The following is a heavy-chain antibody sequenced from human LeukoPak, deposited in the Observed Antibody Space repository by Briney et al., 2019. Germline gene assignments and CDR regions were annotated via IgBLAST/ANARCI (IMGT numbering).Heavy chain of an antibody. D-gene: IGHD2-8*01. J-gene: IGHJ6*03. CDR1: GYTFSSYH. V-gene: IGHV1-8*01. Sequence: ASVKVSCKASGYTFSSYHINWVRQATGQGLEWMGWMNPNSGNTGYAQKFQGRVTMTRNTSITTAYMELSSLRSEDTAVYYGARGPDVLYYYYMDVWGKGTAVTVSS. CDR2: MNPNSGNT. CDR3: ARGPDVLYYYYMDV.